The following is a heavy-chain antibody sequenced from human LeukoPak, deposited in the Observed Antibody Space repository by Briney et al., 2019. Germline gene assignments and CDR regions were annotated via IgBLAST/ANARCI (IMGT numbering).Heavy chain of an antibody. CDR3: ARGGMVRGTIDY. CDR1: GGSFSGYY. J-gene: IGHJ4*02. D-gene: IGHD3-10*01. V-gene: IGHV4-34*01. CDR2: INHSGST. Sequence: SETLSVTCAVYGGSFSGYYWSWIRQPPGKGLEWIGEINHSGSTNYNPSLKSRVTISVDTSKNQFSLKLSSVTAADTAVYYCARGGMVRGTIDYWGQGTLVTVSS.